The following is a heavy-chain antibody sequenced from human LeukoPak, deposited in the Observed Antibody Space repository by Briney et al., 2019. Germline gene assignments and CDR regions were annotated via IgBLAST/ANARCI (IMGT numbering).Heavy chain of an antibody. J-gene: IGHJ6*02. V-gene: IGHV3-7*03. D-gene: IGHD5-18*01. CDR1: GFTFSSYW. CDR2: IKQDGSEK. Sequence: GGSLRLSCAASGFTFSSYWMSWVRQAPGKGLEWVANIKQDGSEKYYVDSVKGRFTISRDNAGNSLSLQMNSLRVEDTAIYYCASSRIHFYGLTLWGLGTTLTVS. CDR3: ASSRIHFYGLTL.